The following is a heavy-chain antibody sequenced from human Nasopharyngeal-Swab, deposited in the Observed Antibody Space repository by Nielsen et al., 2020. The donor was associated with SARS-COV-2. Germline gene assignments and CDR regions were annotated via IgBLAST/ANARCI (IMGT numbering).Heavy chain of an antibody. CDR2: ISYDGSNK. J-gene: IGHJ4*02. Sequence: VRQAPGKGLEWVAVISYDGSNKYYADSVKGRFTISRDNSKNTLYLQMNSLRAEDTAVYYCARENRPYYYGSGSSYFDYWGQGTLVTVSS. V-gene: IGHV3-30*03. D-gene: IGHD3-10*01. CDR3: ARENRPYYYGSGSSYFDY.